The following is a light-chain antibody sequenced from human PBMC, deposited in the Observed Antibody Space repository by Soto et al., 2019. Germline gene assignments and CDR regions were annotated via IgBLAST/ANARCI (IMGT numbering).Light chain of an antibody. J-gene: IGKJ5*01. CDR1: QSVRTS. Sequence: EIVLTQSPATLSLSPGDRATLSCRASQSVRTSLTWYQQKPGQAPRLVIYDASNRATGIPARFSGSGSGTDCTLTISRLEPEDFAVYYCQQRINWPRITFGQGTRLEIK. V-gene: IGKV3-11*01. CDR2: DAS. CDR3: QQRINWPRIT.